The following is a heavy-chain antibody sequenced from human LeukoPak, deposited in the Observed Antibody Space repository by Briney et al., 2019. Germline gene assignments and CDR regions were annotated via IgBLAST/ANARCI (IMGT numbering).Heavy chain of an antibody. CDR1: GYSFTSYW. CDR3: ARQYGSNSPLSSFFDY. CDR2: IYPGDSDT. Sequence: GESLKISCKGSGYSFTSYWIGWVRQMPGKGLEWMGIIYPGDSDTRYSPSFQGQVTISADKSISTAYLQWSSLKASDTAMYYCARQYGSNSPLSSFFDYWGQGTLVTVSS. J-gene: IGHJ4*02. V-gene: IGHV5-51*01. D-gene: IGHD4-23*01.